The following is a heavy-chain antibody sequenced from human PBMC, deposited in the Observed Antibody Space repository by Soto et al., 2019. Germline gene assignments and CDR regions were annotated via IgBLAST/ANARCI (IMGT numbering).Heavy chain of an antibody. D-gene: IGHD3-22*01. CDR1: GGSTSGYY. J-gene: IGHJ5*02. CDR3: AREYYYDSSGIGFDP. V-gene: IGHV4-59*01. Sequence: SETLSLTCTVSGGSTSGYYWSWIRQPPGKGLEWIGYIYSSGSPHHNPSLRSRVIMSEDRSKNQIYLKLNSVTAADTAVYYCAREYYYDSSGIGFDPWGPGTLVTVSS. CDR2: IYSSGSP.